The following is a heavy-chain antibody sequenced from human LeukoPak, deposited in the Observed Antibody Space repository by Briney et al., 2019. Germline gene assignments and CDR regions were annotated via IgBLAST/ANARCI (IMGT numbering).Heavy chain of an antibody. CDR3: AKVRTVARIRGYYFDY. J-gene: IGHJ4*02. D-gene: IGHD6-19*01. Sequence: GGSLRLSCAASGFTFSSYAMSWVRQAPGKGLEWVSAISGSGGSTYYADSVKGRFTISRDNSKNTLYLQMNSLRAEDTAVYYCAKVRTVARIRGYYFDYWGQGTLVTVSS. CDR1: GFTFSSYA. CDR2: ISGSGGST. V-gene: IGHV3-23*01.